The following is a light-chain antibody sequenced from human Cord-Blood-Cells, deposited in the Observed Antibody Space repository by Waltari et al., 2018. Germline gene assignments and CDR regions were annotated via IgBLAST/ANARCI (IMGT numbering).Light chain of an antibody. CDR1: SSDVGRYNL. J-gene: IGLJ3*02. V-gene: IGLV2-23*01. CDR3: CSYAGSSTWV. Sequence: QPALTQPASASASPGQPTTISCTGTSSDVGRYNLVSWYPQPPGKAPKLMIYEGSKWPSGVANRFSGSKSGNTASLTISGLQAEDEADYYCCSYAGSSTWVFGGGTKLTVL. CDR2: EGS.